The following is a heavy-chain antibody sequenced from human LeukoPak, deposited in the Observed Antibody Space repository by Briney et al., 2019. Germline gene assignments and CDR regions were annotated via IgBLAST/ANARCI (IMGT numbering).Heavy chain of an antibody. V-gene: IGHV4-59*01. CDR3: ARSRAAGILWGPGDWFDP. Sequence: PSETLSLTCTVSGGSISSYYWSWIRQPPGKGLEWIGYIYYSGSTNYNPSLKSRVTISVDTSKNQFSLKLSSVTAADTAVYYCARSRAAGILWGPGDWFDPWGQGTLVTVFS. CDR1: GGSISSYY. J-gene: IGHJ5*02. D-gene: IGHD6-13*01. CDR2: IYYSGST.